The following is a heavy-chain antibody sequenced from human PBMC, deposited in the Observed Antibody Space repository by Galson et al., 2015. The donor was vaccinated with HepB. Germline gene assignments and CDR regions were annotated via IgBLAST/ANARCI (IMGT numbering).Heavy chain of an antibody. J-gene: IGHJ6*03. CDR2: ISSVGTNI. D-gene: IGHD2-2*01. CDR3: AREEVIVVAAATHGNYYYMDV. Sequence: GTGLEWISYISSVGTNIHFADSVKGRFTISRDNAKNSLYLQLNGLRGEDTAIYFCAREEVIVVAAATHGNYYYMDVWGKGTTVTVSS. V-gene: IGHV3-11*01.